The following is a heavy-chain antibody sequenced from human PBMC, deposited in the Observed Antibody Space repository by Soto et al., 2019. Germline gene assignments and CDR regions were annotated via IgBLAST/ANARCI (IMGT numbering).Heavy chain of an antibody. V-gene: IGHV4-34*01. CDR1: GGSFSGYY. Sequence: LGASETLSLTCAVYGGSFSGYYWSWIRQPPGKGLEWIGEINHSGSTNYNPSLKSRVTISVDTSKNQFSLKLSSVTAADTAVYYCARVKRYPVGATQDFDYWGQGTLVTVSS. CDR3: ARVKRYPVGATQDFDY. D-gene: IGHD1-26*01. CDR2: INHSGST. J-gene: IGHJ4*02.